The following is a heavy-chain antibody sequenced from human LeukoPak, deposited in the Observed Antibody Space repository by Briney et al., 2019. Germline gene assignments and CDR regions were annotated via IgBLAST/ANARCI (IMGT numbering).Heavy chain of an antibody. Sequence: SETLSLTCTVSGGSISSYYWSWIRQPPGKGLEWMGYIYYSGSTNYNPSLKSGGTISVDTSTNQFSLQLSSVTAADTAVYYCARAHNGEQQGSFDPWGQGTLVTVSS. J-gene: IGHJ5*02. CDR2: IYYSGST. CDR1: GGSISSYY. V-gene: IGHV4-59*01. CDR3: ARAHNGEQQGSFDP. D-gene: IGHD3-10*01.